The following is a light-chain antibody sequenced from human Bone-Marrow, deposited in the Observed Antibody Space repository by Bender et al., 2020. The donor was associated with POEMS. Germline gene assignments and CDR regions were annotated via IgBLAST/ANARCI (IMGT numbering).Light chain of an antibody. CDR1: SSNIGSNY. V-gene: IGLV1-47*01. J-gene: IGLJ2*01. Sequence: QSVLTQPPSASGTPGQRVTISCSGSSSNIGSNYVYWYQQLPGTAPKLLIYRNNQRPSGVPDRFSGSKSGTSASLAISGLQAEDEADYYCCSYAGSRTLVFGGGTMLTVL. CDR3: CSYAGSRTLV. CDR2: RNN.